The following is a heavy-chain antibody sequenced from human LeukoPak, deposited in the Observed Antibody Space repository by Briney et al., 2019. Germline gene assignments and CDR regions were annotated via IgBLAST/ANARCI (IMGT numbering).Heavy chain of an antibody. D-gene: IGHD5-18*01. CDR1: GGSFSGYY. V-gene: IGHV4-34*01. CDR3: ARAEGFSYGLFDY. J-gene: IGHJ4*02. Sequence: SPSETLSLTCAVYGGSFSGYYWSWIRQPPGKGLEWIGEINHSGSTNYNPSLKSRVTISVDTSKNQFSLKLSSVTAADTAVYYCARAEGFSYGLFDYWGQGTLVTVSS. CDR2: INHSGST.